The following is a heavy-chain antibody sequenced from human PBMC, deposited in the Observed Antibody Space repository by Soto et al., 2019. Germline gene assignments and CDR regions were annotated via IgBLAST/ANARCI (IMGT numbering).Heavy chain of an antibody. V-gene: IGHV4-4*02. CDR1: SGSISSSNW. CDR2: IYHSGST. D-gene: IGHD2-15*01. Sequence: ASETLSLTCAVSSGSISSSNWWSWVRQPPGKGLEWIGEIYHSGSTNYNPSLKSRVTISVDKSKNQFSLKLSSVTAADTAVYYCAREVVVVVAATNWDPYYYYYMDVWGKGTTVTVSS. J-gene: IGHJ6*03. CDR3: AREVVVVVAATNWDPYYYYYMDV.